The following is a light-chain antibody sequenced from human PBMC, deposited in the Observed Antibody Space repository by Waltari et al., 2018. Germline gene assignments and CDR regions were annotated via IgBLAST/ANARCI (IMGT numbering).Light chain of an antibody. CDR1: QGISSY. Sequence: AIRMTQSPSSLSAPTGDRVTIPCRASQGISSYLAWYQQKPGKAPKLLIYAASTLQSGVPSRFSGSGSGTDFTLTISRLEPEDFAVYYCQQYGSSPPEITFGPGTKVDIK. J-gene: IGKJ3*01. V-gene: IGKV1-8*01. CDR3: QQYGSSPPEIT. CDR2: AAS.